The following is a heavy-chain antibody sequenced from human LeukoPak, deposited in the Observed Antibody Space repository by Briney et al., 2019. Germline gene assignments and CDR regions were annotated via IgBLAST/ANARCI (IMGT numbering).Heavy chain of an antibody. CDR3: AKIVDSSSSGNFDY. D-gene: IGHD6-6*01. CDR1: GFTFSSYS. Sequence: GGSLRLSCAASGFTFSSYSMNWVRQAPGKGLEWVSSISSSSSYIYYADSVKGRITISRDNAKNSLYLQMNSLRAEDTAVYYCAKIVDSSSSGNFDYWGQGTLVTVSS. CDR2: ISSSSSYI. V-gene: IGHV3-21*01. J-gene: IGHJ4*02.